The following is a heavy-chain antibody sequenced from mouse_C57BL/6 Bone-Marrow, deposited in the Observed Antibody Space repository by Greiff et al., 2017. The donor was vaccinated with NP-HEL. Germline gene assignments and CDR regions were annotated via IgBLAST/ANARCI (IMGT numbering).Heavy chain of an antibody. CDR1: GYTFTDYE. J-gene: IGHJ4*01. CDR2: IDPETGGT. V-gene: IGHV1-15*01. CDR3: TRRDGYPPHAMDY. Sequence: QVQLQQSGAELVRPGASVTLSCKASGYTFTDYEMHWVKQTPVHGLEWIGAIDPETGGTAYNQKFKGKAILTADKSSSTAYMALRSLTSEDAAVYYCTRRDGYPPHAMDYWGQGTSVTVSS. D-gene: IGHD2-3*01.